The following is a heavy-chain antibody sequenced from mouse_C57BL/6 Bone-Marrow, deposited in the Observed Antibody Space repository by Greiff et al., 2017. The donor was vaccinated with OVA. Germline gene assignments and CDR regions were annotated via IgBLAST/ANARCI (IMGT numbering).Heavy chain of an antibody. V-gene: IGHV1-64*01. CDR3: ELPRGWYFDV. CDR1: GYTFTSYW. J-gene: IGHJ1*03. Sequence: QVQLKESGAELVKPGASVKLSCKASGYTFTSYWMHWVKQRPGQGLEWIGMIHPNSGSTNYNEKFKSKATLTVDKSSSTAYMQLSSLTSEDSAVYYCELPRGWYFDVWGTGTTVTVSS. CDR2: IHPNSGST. D-gene: IGHD1-1*01.